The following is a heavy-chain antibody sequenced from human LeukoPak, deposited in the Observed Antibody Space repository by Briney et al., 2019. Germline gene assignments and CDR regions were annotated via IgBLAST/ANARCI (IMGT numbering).Heavy chain of an antibody. V-gene: IGHV1-2*02. Sequence: GASVTLSCKASGYTFTGYYIHWVRQAPGQGLEWMGWINPNSGGTNYAQKFQGRVTMTRDTSISTAYMELNRLRSDDTAVYYCASVVGGTHCFDPWGQGTLVTVSA. CDR2: INPNSGGT. CDR3: ASVVGGTHCFDP. D-gene: IGHD2-15*01. CDR1: GYTFTGYY. J-gene: IGHJ5*02.